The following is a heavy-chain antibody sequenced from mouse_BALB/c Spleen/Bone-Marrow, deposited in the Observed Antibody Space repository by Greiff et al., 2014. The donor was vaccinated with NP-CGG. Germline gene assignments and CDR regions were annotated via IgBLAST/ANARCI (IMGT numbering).Heavy chain of an antibody. D-gene: IGHD2-1*01. CDR3: ARETTRGAMDY. J-gene: IGHJ4*01. CDR1: GFTFSDYG. CDR2: ISNLAYSI. V-gene: IGHV5-15*02. Sequence: VQLKESGGALVQLGGSRKLSCAASGFTFSDYGMAWVRQAPGKGPEWVAFISNLAYSIYYTDTVTGRFTISRENAKNTLYLEMSSLRSENTAMYYCARETTRGAMDYWGQGTSVTVSS.